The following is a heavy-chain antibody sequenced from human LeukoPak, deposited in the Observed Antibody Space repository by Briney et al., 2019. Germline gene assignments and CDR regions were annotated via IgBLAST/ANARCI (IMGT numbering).Heavy chain of an antibody. CDR2: IIPIFGTA. Sequence: SVKVSCKASGGTFSSYAISWVRQAPGQGLEWTGGIIPIFGTANYAQKFQGRVTITADESTSTAYMELSSLRSEDTAVYYCASGHVDTAMVTFDYWGQGTLVTVSS. CDR1: GGTFSSYA. J-gene: IGHJ4*02. D-gene: IGHD5-18*01. CDR3: ASGHVDTAMVTFDY. V-gene: IGHV1-69*13.